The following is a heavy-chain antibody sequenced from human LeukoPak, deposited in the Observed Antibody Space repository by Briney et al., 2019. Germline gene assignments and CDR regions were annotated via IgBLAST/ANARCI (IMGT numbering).Heavy chain of an antibody. CDR3: ARDSPGITIFGVVTPN. J-gene: IGHJ4*02. CDR2: IKQDGSEK. CDR1: GFTFSSFW. V-gene: IGHV3-7*05. Sequence: GGSLRLSCSASGFTFSSFWMSWVRQAPGTGLEWVAKIKQDGSEKYYVDSVKGRFTISRDNAKNSLYLQMNSLRAEDTAVYYCARDSPGITIFGVVTPNGGQGTLVTVSS. D-gene: IGHD3-3*01.